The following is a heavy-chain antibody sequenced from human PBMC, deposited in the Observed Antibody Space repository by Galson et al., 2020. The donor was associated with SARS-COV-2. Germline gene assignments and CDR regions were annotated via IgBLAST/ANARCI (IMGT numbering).Heavy chain of an antibody. J-gene: IGHJ4*02. CDR3: AKDGSYDYGDYDLDY. CDR1: GFTFSSYG. CDR2: ISYDGSNK. V-gene: IGHV3-30*18. Sequence: QLGESLKISCAASGFTFSSYGMHWVRQTPGKGLEWVAVISYDGSNKYYADSVKGRFTISRDNSKNTLYLQMNSLRAEDTAVYYCAKDGSYDYGDYDLDYWGQGTLVTVSS. D-gene: IGHD4-17*01.